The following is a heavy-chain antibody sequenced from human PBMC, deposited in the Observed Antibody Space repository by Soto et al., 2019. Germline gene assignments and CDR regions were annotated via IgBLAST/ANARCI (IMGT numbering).Heavy chain of an antibody. V-gene: IGHV3-23*01. Sequence: EVQLLESGGGLVQPGGSLRLSCAASGFTFSSFAMSWVRQAPGEGLEWVSAVSRSGDNTYYADSVKGRFAISGDNSKNSLYLQMNSLRAEDTAVYYCAKDFGHYDILSGYPTFGYWGQGTVVTVSS. CDR1: GFTFSSFA. J-gene: IGHJ4*02. D-gene: IGHD3-9*01. CDR2: VSRSGDNT. CDR3: AKDFGHYDILSGYPTFGY.